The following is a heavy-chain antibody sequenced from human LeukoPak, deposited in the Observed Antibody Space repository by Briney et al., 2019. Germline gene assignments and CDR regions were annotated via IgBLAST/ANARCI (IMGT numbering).Heavy chain of an antibody. V-gene: IGHV1-24*01. CDR3: ATLPLYDSSGYRDY. D-gene: IGHD3-22*01. CDR1: GYTLTELS. Sequence: ASVKVSCKVSGYTLTELSMHWVRQAPGKGLEWMGGFDPEDGGTIYAQKFQGRVTMTEDTSTDTAYMELSSLRSEDTAVYYCATLPLYDSSGYRDYWGQGTLVTVSS. J-gene: IGHJ4*02. CDR2: FDPEDGGT.